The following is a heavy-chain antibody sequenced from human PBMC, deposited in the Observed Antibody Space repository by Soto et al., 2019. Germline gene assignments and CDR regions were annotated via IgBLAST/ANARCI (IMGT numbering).Heavy chain of an antibody. CDR1: GGTFSSYA. V-gene: IGHV1-69*13. J-gene: IGHJ6*02. CDR2: IIPIFGTA. Sequence: RASVKVSCKASGGTFSSYAISWVRQAPGQGLEWMGGIIPIFGTANYAQKFQGRVTITADESTSTAYMELSSLRSEDTAVYYCARGAYSGYDNYYYYGMDVWGQGTTVTVSS. CDR3: ARGAYSGYDNYYYYGMDV. D-gene: IGHD5-12*01.